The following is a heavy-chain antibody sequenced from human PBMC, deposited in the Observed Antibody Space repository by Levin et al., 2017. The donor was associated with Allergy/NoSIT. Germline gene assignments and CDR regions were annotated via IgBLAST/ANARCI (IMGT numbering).Heavy chain of an antibody. CDR1: GDSMSGRDYY. J-gene: IGHJ6*02. Sequence: SETLSLTCTVSGDSMSGRDYYWTWIRQYPGRGLEWIGFIHHSGSAYYNPSLKSRLAMSLDTSKKQLSLRLTSVTVAYTAVSFCARDECAWFGECYGMDVWGQGTTVLVSS. V-gene: IGHV4-31*03. CDR2: IHHSGSA. D-gene: IGHD3-10*01. CDR3: ARDECAWFGECYGMDV.